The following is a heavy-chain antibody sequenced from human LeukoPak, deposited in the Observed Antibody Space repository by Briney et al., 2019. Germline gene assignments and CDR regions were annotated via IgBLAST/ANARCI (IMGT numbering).Heavy chain of an antibody. CDR3: ARGRPRYCSSTSCFRGVIDY. Sequence: PGGSLRLSCAASGFTFSSYSMNWVRQAPGKGLEWVSSISSSSSYIYYADSVKGRFTIFRDNAKNSLYLQMNSLRAEDTAVYYCARGRPRYCSSTSCFRGVIDYWGQGTLVTVSS. V-gene: IGHV3-21*01. CDR1: GFTFSSYS. D-gene: IGHD2-2*01. CDR2: ISSSSSYI. J-gene: IGHJ4*02.